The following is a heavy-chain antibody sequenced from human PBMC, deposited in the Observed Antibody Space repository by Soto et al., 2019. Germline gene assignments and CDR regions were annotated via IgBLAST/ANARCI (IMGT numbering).Heavy chain of an antibody. D-gene: IGHD4-17*01. Sequence: EVQLVESGGGLVQPGRSLRLSCAASGFTFDDYAMHWVRQAPGKGLEWVSGISWNSGSIGYADSVKGRFTISRDNAKNSLYLQMNSLRAEDTALYYCAKDMTVTSYYYYGMDVWGQGTTVTVSS. CDR2: ISWNSGSI. V-gene: IGHV3-9*01. J-gene: IGHJ6*02. CDR1: GFTFDDYA. CDR3: AKDMTVTSYYYYGMDV.